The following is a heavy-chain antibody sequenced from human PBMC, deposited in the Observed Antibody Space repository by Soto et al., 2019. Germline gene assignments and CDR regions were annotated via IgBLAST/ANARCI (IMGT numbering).Heavy chain of an antibody. J-gene: IGHJ5*02. Sequence: QVQLQQWGAGLLKPSETLSLTCAVYGGSFSGYYWSWIRQSPGKGLAWIGEINHRGSTSYNPSLKTRVTISVETSKKQVSLNLSSVTAADTAVYYCARGGPPGNWFDTWGQGILVTVSS. CDR3: ARGGPPGNWFDT. CDR2: INHRGST. CDR1: GGSFSGYY. V-gene: IGHV4-34*01.